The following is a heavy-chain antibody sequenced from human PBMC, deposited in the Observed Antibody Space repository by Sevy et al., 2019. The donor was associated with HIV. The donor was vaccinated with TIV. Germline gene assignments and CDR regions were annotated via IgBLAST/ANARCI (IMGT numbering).Heavy chain of an antibody. CDR2: IKSKTDGGTT. CDR1: GFTFSNAW. Sequence: GGSLRLSCAASGFTFSNAWMSWVRQAPGKGLEWVGRIKSKTDGGTTDYAAPVKGRFTISRDDSKNTLYLQMNSLKTEDTAVYYCTTEYSGIVVVPAAMYYFDYWGQGTLVTVSS. V-gene: IGHV3-15*01. D-gene: IGHD2-2*01. CDR3: TTEYSGIVVVPAAMYYFDY. J-gene: IGHJ4*02.